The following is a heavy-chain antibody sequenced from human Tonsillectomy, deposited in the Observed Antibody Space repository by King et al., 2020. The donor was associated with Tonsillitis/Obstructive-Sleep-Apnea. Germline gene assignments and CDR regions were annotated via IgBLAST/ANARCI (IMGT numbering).Heavy chain of an antibody. D-gene: IGHD1-26*01. V-gene: IGHV3-33*06. J-gene: IGHJ6*02. CDR2: IWYDGSNK. CDR3: AKDPGVGTISPARDYHYGMDV. CDR1: GFTFSGYG. Sequence: VQLVESGGGVVQPGRSLRLSCVASGFTFSGYGMNWVRQAPGKGLEWVAIIWYDGSNKYYADSVKGRFTISRDNSKKTLYLQMDSLRAEDTAVYYCAKDPGVGTISPARDYHYGMDVWGQGTTVTVSS.